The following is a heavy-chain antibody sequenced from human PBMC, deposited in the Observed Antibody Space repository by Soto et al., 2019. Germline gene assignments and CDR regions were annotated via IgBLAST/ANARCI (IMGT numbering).Heavy chain of an antibody. CDR2: INPGYPAGRST. CDR1: GYTLTTFF. J-gene: IGHJ6*02. D-gene: IGHD1-26*01. CDR3: ARKAIVAGATTGMDV. Sequence: QVQLVQSGAEVKKPGASVKVSCKASGYTLTTFFMHWVRQAPGQGLAWMGVINPGYPAGRSTTYAQKIEGRVTRTTDASTSPVYMELSRLRSDDKAVYYCARKAIVAGATTGMDVWGQGNKVTVSS. V-gene: IGHV1-46*01.